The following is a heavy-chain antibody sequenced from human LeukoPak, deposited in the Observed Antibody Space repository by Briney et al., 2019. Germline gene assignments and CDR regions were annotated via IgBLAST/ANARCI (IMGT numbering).Heavy chain of an antibody. CDR3: ARGERLGPDY. D-gene: IGHD7-27*01. CDR1: GASMRTHY. J-gene: IGHJ4*02. Sequence: SETLSLTCTVSGASMRTHYWSWIRQPPGEGLEWIGYFSYSGSTNYNPSLKSRVTLSVDTSTNQSSLKLNSMTAADTAVYYCARGERLGPDYWGQGTLVTVSS. V-gene: IGHV4-59*11. CDR2: FSYSGST.